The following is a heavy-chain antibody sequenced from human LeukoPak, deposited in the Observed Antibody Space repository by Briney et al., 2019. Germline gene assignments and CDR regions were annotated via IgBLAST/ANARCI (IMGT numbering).Heavy chain of an antibody. D-gene: IGHD6-13*01. CDR1: GFTFDDYA. Sequence: GGSLRLSCAASGFTFDDYAMLWVRQAPGKGLEWVSGISWNSGSKGYADSVKGRFTISRDNAKKSLYLQMNSLRAEDTALYYCAKDTGSGFIAAPGNSGVDYWGQGTLVTVSS. CDR2: ISWNSGSK. J-gene: IGHJ4*02. CDR3: AKDTGSGFIAAPGNSGVDY. V-gene: IGHV3-9*01.